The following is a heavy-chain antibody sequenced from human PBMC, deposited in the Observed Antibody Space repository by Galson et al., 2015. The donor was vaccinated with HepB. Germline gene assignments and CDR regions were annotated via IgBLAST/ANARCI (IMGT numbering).Heavy chain of an antibody. J-gene: IGHJ5*02. V-gene: IGHV3-72*01. D-gene: IGHD3-16*01. CDR2: TRDKPNGYTT. CDR3: ARAFYDLGVS. Sequence: SLRLSCATSGFDFTDHYMDWVRQAPGKGLEWVGRTRDKPNGYTTEYAASVKGRFIISRDESKNSLHLQMNSLKTEDTAVYYCARAFYDLGVSWGQGTLVTVSS. CDR1: GFDFTDHY.